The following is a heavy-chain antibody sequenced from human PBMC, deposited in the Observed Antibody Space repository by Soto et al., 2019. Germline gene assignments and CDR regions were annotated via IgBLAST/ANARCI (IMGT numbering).Heavy chain of an antibody. V-gene: IGHV4-30-2*01. CDR1: GGSISSSGYS. Sequence: PSETLSLTCAVSGGSISSSGYSWSWIRQPPGKGLEWVGYVYHSGSTYYNPSLKSRVTISVDTSKNQFSLKLSSVTAADTAVYYCARRGGSYAVPHFDYWGQGTLVTASP. J-gene: IGHJ4*02. CDR2: VYHSGST. D-gene: IGHD1-26*01. CDR3: ARRGGSYAVPHFDY.